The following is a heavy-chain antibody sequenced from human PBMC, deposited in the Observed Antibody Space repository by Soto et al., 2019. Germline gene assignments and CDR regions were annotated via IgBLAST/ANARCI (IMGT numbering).Heavy chain of an antibody. CDR2: ISYDGSNK. J-gene: IGHJ4*02. D-gene: IGHD2-21*02. V-gene: IGHV3-30*03. CDR3: ARDSNPLVVVTADPEFDY. Sequence: GGSLRLSCAASGFTFSSYGMHWVRQAPGKGLEWVAVISYDGSNKYYADSVKGRFTISRDNSKNTLYLQMNSLRAEDTAVYYCARDSNPLVVVTADPEFDYWGQGNLVTVSS. CDR1: GFTFSSYG.